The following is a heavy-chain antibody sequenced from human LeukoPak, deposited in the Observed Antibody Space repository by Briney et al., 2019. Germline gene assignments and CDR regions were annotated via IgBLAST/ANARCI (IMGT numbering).Heavy chain of an antibody. CDR1: GGTFTSYA. CDR2: IIPIFGTA. Sequence: SVKVSCKASGGTFTSYAISWVRQAPGQGLEWMGGIIPIFGTANYEQKFQGRVTITADESTSTAYMELSSLRSEDTAVYYCARAPRVLRFLEWLRYYGMDVWGQGTTVTVSS. CDR3: ARAPRVLRFLEWLRYYGMDV. V-gene: IGHV1-69*13. D-gene: IGHD3-3*01. J-gene: IGHJ6*02.